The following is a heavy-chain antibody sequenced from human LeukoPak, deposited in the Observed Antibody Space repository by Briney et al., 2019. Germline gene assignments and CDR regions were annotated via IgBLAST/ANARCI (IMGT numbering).Heavy chain of an antibody. D-gene: IGHD3-22*01. V-gene: IGHV3-74*01. CDR3: ARAEEYDSSGYSPTFDY. J-gene: IGHJ4*02. CDR2: INSDGSST. Sequence: GGSLRLSCAASGFTFSSYAMNWVRQAPGKGLVWVSRINSDGSSTSYADSVKGRFTISRDNAKNTLYLQMNSLRAEDTAVYYRARAEEYDSSGYSPTFDYWGQGTLVTVSS. CDR1: GFTFSSYA.